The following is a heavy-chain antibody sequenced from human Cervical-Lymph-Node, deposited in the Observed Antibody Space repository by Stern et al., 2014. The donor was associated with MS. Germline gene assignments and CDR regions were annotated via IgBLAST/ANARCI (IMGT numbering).Heavy chain of an antibody. J-gene: IGHJ4*02. CDR2: RIYDEKNE. Sequence: VQLVESGGGVVQPGTSLRLSCTTSGFTFSRYAMHWVRQAPGKGLQWLAVRIYDEKNENYADSVRSRFTISRDSSKKMLYLQIDSLTIDDTAVYYCVPGSGAFDYWGQGTLVIVSS. CDR1: GFTFSRYA. V-gene: IGHV3-30*03. D-gene: IGHD3-10*01. CDR3: VPGSGAFDY.